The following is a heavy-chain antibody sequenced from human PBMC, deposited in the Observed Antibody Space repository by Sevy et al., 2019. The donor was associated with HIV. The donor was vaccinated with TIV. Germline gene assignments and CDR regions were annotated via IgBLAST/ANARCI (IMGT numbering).Heavy chain of an antibody. J-gene: IGHJ4*02. CDR3: ACALADWGSFQHSS. V-gene: IGHV3-7*01. CDR1: GFTFSTYW. D-gene: IGHD3-16*01. CDR2: IKQDGTDT. Sequence: GESLKISCAASGFTFSTYWMTWVRQAPGKGLEWVANIKQDGTDTNYVDSVRGRFTISRDNGRNLLYLHMTSLRAEDTAVYFCACALADWGSFQHSSWGRGVLVTVSS.